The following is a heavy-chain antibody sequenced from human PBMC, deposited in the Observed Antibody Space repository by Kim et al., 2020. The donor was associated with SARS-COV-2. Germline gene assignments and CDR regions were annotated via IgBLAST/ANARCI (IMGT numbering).Heavy chain of an antibody. V-gene: IGHV3-74*01. CDR1: GFTFSSYW. Sequence: GGSLRLSCAASGFTFSSYWFHWVRQAPEKGLVWVSRMDPDGTTINYADSVKGRFTISRDNAKNTLSLQMNSLRADDTAVYYCVRGTIAPAGTDYWGQGTLVTVSP. CDR2: MDPDGTTI. J-gene: IGHJ4*02. D-gene: IGHD6-13*01. CDR3: VRGTIAPAGTDY.